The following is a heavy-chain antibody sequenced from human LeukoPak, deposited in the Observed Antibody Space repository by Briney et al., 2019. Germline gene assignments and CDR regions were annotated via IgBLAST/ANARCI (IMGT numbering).Heavy chain of an antibody. V-gene: IGHV4-39*07. J-gene: IGHJ6*02. CDR2: IYYSGST. D-gene: IGHD6-13*01. Sequence: PSETLSLTCTVSGGSISSSSYYWGWIRQPPGKGLEWIGSIYYSGSTYYNPSLKSRVTISVDTSKNQFSLKLSSVTAADTAVYYCASDIAAGHYGMDVWGQGTTVTVSS. CDR3: ASDIAAGHYGMDV. CDR1: GGSISSSSYY.